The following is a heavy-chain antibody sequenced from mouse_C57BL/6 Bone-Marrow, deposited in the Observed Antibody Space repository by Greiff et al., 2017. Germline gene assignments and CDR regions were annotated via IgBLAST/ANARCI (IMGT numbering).Heavy chain of an antibody. J-gene: IGHJ4*01. CDR1: GFTFSSYA. Sequence: EVHLVESGGGLVKPGGSLKLSCAASGFTFSSYAMSWVRQTPEKRLEWVATISDGGSYTYYPDNVQGRFTISRDNAKNNLYLQMSHLTSEDTAMYYGERVAYGFYAMDYWGQGTSVTVSS. D-gene: IGHD2-2*01. CDR2: ISDGGSYT. CDR3: ERVAYGFYAMDY. V-gene: IGHV5-4*01.